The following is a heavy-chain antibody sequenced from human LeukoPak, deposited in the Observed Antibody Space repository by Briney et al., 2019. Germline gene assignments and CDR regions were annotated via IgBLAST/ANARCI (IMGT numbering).Heavy chain of an antibody. Sequence: GGSLRLSCAASGFTFSSYSMNWVRQAPGKGLEWVSSISSSSYIYYADSVKGRFTISRDNAKNSLYLQMNSLRAEDTAVYYCARVLNYYGSGSYFGYWGQGTLVTVSS. CDR2: ISSSSYI. V-gene: IGHV3-21*01. D-gene: IGHD3-10*01. CDR1: GFTFSSYS. J-gene: IGHJ4*02. CDR3: ARVLNYYGSGSYFGY.